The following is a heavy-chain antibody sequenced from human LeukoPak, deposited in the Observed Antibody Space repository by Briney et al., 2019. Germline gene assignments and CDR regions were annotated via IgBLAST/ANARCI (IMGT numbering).Heavy chain of an antibody. Sequence: PGGSLRLSCAASGFTFSDFNMNWVRQAPGKGLEWVSAISGSGGSTYYADSVKGRFTISRDNSKNTLYLQMNSLRAEDTAVYYCAKDYYGSGSYLILDAFDIWGQGTMVTVSS. J-gene: IGHJ3*02. CDR3: AKDYYGSGSYLILDAFDI. CDR2: ISGSGGST. CDR1: GFTFSDFN. V-gene: IGHV3-23*01. D-gene: IGHD3-10*01.